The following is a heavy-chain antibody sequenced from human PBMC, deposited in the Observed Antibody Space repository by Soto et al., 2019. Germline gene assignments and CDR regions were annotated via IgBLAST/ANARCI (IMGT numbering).Heavy chain of an antibody. CDR1: GGTFSSYA. J-gene: IGHJ4*02. CDR2: IIPIFGIA. Sequence: QVQLVQSGAEVKKPGSSVKVSCKASGGTFSSYAISWVRQAPGQGLEWMGGIIPIFGIANYAQKFQDRVTITADESTSTAYMELSSLRSEDTAVYYCAGEAWGVGTTTSDYWGQGSLVTVSS. CDR3: AGEAWGVGTTTSDY. V-gene: IGHV1-69*12. D-gene: IGHD1-26*01.